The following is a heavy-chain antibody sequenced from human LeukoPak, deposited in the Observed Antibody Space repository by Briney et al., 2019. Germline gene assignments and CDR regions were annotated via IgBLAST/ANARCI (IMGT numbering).Heavy chain of an antibody. J-gene: IGHJ4*02. CDR3: AKDRSNNFDY. Sequence: GRSLRLSCAASGFTFSSYGMHWVRQAPGKGLEWVAVISYDGSNKYYADSVKGRFTISRDISKNTLYLQMNSLRPEDTAVYYCAKDRSNNFDYWGQGTLVTISS. CDR2: ISYDGSNK. CDR1: GFTFSSYG. V-gene: IGHV3-30*18.